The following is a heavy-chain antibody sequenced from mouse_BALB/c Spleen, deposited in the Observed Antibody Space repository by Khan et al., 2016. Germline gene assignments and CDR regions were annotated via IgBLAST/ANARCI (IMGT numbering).Heavy chain of an antibody. J-gene: IGHJ2*01. Sequence: QVQLKESGPGLVAPSQSLSLPFPPPVFSPPIYGVHWVRQPPGKGLEWLGVIWAGGSTNYNSALMSRLSISKDNSKSQVFLKMNSLQTDDTAMYYCARLEDIWGQGTTLTVSS. V-gene: IGHV2-9*02. CDR2: IWAGGST. D-gene: IGHD1-3*01. CDR3: ARLEDI. CDR1: VFSPPIYG.